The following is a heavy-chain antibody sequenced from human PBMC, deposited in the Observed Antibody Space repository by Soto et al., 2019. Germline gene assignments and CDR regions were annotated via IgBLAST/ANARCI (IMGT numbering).Heavy chain of an antibody. CDR1: GYTFIDYY. CDR3: ARDRVYDCHASYTYALSGLDV. CDR2: INPSSGGT. Sequence: QVQLVQSGAEVKKPGASVKVSCTASGYTFIDYYMHWVRQAPGQGLEWMGWINPSSGGTHYAQKFQGRVAMTRDTSISIVYVELSRLKSDDTAMYYCARDRVYDCHASYTYALSGLDVWGLGTRVTVSS. V-gene: IGHV1-2*02. D-gene: IGHD3-16*01. J-gene: IGHJ6*02.